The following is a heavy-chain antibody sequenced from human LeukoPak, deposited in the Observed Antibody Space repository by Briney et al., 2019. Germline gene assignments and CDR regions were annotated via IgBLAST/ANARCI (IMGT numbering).Heavy chain of an antibody. J-gene: IGHJ4*02. CDR1: GFTFSSYT. V-gene: IGHV3-30*04. Sequence: LRLSCAASGFTFSSYTMHWVRQAPGKGLGWVAVISYDGSNKYYADSVKGGFTISRDNSKNTLYLQMNSLRAEDTAVYYCAMRNLGYCSSTSCYFPFDYWGQGTLVTVSS. D-gene: IGHD2-2*01. CDR3: AMRNLGYCSSTSCYFPFDY. CDR2: ISYDGSNK.